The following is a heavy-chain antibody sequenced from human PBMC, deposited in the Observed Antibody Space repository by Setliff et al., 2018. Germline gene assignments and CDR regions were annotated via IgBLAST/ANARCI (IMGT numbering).Heavy chain of an antibody. CDR2: IFYSGSA. J-gene: IGHJ1*01. D-gene: IGHD3-22*01. Sequence: SETLFLTCTVSGYPINTHYWSWIRQSPGKGLEWIGYIFYSGSARYNPSLESRVTMSVDTSKNQISLKLTSVTAADTAVYYCARQDRFYDRSVFVEYFQHWGQGALVTVSS. V-gene: IGHV4-59*08. CDR1: GYPINTHY. CDR3: ARQDRFYDRSVFVEYFQH.